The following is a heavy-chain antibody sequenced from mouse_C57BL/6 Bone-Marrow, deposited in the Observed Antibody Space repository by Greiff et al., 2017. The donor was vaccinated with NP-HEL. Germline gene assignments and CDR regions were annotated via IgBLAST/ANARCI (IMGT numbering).Heavy chain of an antibody. CDR1: GFTFSSYG. V-gene: IGHV5-6*01. J-gene: IGHJ2*01. Sequence: EVQVVESGGDLVKPGGSLKLSCAASGFTFSSYGMSWVRQTPDKRLEWVATISSGGSYTYYPDSVEGRFTISRDNAKNTLYLQMSSLKSEDTAMYYCARHVYFDYWGQGTTLTVSS. CDR2: ISSGGSYT. CDR3: ARHVYFDY.